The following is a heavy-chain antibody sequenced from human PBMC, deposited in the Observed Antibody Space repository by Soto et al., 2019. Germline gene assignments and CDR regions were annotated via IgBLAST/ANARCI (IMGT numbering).Heavy chain of an antibody. V-gene: IGHV3-23*01. Sequence: GGSLRLSCAASGFTFSTYAMAWVRQAPGKGLQYVSVINGGGGTTYYAASVKGRFTISRDNSKNTLYLQMNSLSAEDTAIYYCARRTTRAVVPAADDYWGPGTLVTVSS. CDR2: INGGGGTT. CDR1: GFTFSTYA. D-gene: IGHD2-2*01. CDR3: ARRTTRAVVPAADDY. J-gene: IGHJ4*02.